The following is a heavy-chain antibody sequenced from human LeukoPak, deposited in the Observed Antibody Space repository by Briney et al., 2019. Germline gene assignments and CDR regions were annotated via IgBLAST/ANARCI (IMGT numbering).Heavy chain of an antibody. CDR2: INPSCGST. CDR3: ERGGCTNGVCYPRYNWFDP. J-gene: IGHJ5*02. D-gene: IGHD2-8*01. Sequence: ASVKVSFKSSVYTYPNYYRHGVRQPRGQGLAWVGIINPSCGSTSYAQRFQDGVTIPRHTSPHTVNVELRSLRSEETAVYYCERGGCTNGVCYPRYNWFDPWGQGTLVTVSS. V-gene: IGHV1-46*01. CDR1: VYTYPNYY.